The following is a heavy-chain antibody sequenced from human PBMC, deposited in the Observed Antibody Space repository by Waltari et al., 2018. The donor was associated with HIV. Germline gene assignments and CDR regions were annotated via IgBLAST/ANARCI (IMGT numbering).Heavy chain of an antibody. V-gene: IGHV3-74*01. D-gene: IGHD2-15*01. CDR2: LNSDGSSR. CDR3: ARAPHYIEFSTFDGDYYFDV. J-gene: IGHJ4*02. Sequence: VQLVESGGGSIKTGGSPRLSCTASGFSVSNHWMDWVRQGPGKGLVWVARLNSDGSSRNYADAVKGRFVISRDNARNTVYLQLNSLRVEDTAMYFCARAPHYIEFSTFDGDYYFDVWGRGTRVAVSS. CDR1: GFSVSNHW.